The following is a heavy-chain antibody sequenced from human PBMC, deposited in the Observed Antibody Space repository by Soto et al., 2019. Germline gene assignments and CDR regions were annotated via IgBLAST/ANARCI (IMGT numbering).Heavy chain of an antibody. CDR3: ARWNGGFDP. J-gene: IGHJ5*02. V-gene: IGHV3-7*05. D-gene: IGHD1-1*01. CDR1: GFTFSDYY. CDR2: INQDGSAK. Sequence: EEPLVESGGGLVQPGGSLRLSCAASGFTFSDYYMSWVRQAPGKGLEWVANINQDGSAKSYVDSVRGRFTISRDNGKNSLSLQMESLRADDTAVYYCARWNGGFDPWGQGTLVTVSS.